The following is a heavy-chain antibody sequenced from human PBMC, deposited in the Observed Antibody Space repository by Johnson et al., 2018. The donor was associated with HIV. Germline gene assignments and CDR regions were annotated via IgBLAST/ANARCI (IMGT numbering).Heavy chain of an antibody. J-gene: IGHJ3*02. Sequence: VQLVESGGGLVQPGGSLRLSCAASGFTVSSNYMSWVRQAPGKGLEWVSVIYSGGSTYYADSVKGRFTISRDNSKNTLYLQMNSLRAGDTAVYYCARGGPYCGGDCAHTDAFEIWGQGTMVTVSS. CDR2: IYSGGST. CDR3: ARGGPYCGGDCAHTDAFEI. V-gene: IGHV3-66*01. CDR1: GFTVSSNY. D-gene: IGHD2-21*01.